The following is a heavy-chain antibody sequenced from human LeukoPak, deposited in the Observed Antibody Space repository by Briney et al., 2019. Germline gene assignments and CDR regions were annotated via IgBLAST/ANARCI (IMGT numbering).Heavy chain of an antibody. D-gene: IGHD3-3*01. V-gene: IGHV4-39*01. J-gene: IGHJ4*02. Sequence: SETLSLTCTVSGGSISSSSYYWGWIRQPPGKGLEWIGSIYYSGSTYYNPSLKSRVTISVDTSKNQFSLKLSSVTAADTAVYYCASHKEDRPIFGVGRPVDFWGQGALVTVSS. CDR2: IYYSGST. CDR3: ASHKEDRPIFGVGRPVDF. CDR1: GGSISSSSYY.